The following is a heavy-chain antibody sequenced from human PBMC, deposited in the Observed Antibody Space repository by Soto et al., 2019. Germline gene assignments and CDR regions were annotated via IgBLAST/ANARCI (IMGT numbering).Heavy chain of an antibody. CDR2: ISPLVGTA. D-gene: IGHD5-12*01. V-gene: IGHV1-69*01. J-gene: IGHJ4*02. Sequence: VQLVQSGAEVKKPGSSVKVSCQASGGTFITYDICWVRQAPGQGLEWMGVISPLVGTANYAPKFQGRVTIIADESTRTAYMELRRLRSEDTAVYYCAINEGTDGYKFAYWGQGTLVTVSS. CDR3: AINEGTDGYKFAY. CDR1: GGTFITYD.